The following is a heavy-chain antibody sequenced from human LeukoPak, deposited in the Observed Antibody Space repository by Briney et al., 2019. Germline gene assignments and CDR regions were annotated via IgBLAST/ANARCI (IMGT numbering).Heavy chain of an antibody. CDR3: ARDHKWFGESPY. V-gene: IGHV3-23*01. CDR2: ISGSGGST. CDR1: GFTFSSYA. Sequence: GGSLRLSCAASGFTFSSYAMSWVRQAPGKGLEWVSAISGSGGSTYYADSVKGRFTISRDNSKNTLYLQMNSLRAEDTAVYYCARDHKWFGESPYWGQGTLVTVSS. J-gene: IGHJ4*02. D-gene: IGHD3-10*01.